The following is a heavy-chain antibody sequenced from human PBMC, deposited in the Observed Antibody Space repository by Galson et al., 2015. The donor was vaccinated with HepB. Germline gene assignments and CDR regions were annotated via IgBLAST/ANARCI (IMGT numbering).Heavy chain of an antibody. J-gene: IGHJ4*02. CDR1: GYTFTSYG. CDR3: ARVPGYGSGSYYPAPFDY. Sequence: SVKVSCKASGYTFTSYGISWVRQAPGQGLEWMGWISAYNGNTNYAQKLQGRITMTTDTSTSTAYMELRSLRSDDTAVYYCARVPGYGSGSYYPAPFDYWGQGTLVTVSS. CDR2: ISAYNGNT. V-gene: IGHV1-18*04. D-gene: IGHD3-10*01.